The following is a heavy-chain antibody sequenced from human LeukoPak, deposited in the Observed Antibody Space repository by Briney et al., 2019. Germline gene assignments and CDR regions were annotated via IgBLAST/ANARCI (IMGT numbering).Heavy chain of an antibody. Sequence: GGSLRLSCAASGFTFSFYGMSWVRQAPGKRLEWVSAISGSGGSTYYADSVKGRFTISRDNSKNTLYLQMNSLRAEDTAVYYCARDRGWSQTYGSGTYGLDYWGQGTLVTVSS. V-gene: IGHV3-23*01. D-gene: IGHD3-10*01. CDR3: ARDRGWSQTYGSGTYGLDY. CDR1: GFTFSFYG. CDR2: ISGSGGST. J-gene: IGHJ4*02.